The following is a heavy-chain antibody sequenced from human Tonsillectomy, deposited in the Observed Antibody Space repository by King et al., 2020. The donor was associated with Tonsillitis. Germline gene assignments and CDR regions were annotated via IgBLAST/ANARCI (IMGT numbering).Heavy chain of an antibody. CDR2: IKEDGSEK. D-gene: IGHD3-9*01. J-gene: IGHJ4*02. CDR1: GFTFSNYW. CDR3: ASFSILTGSSY. V-gene: IGHV3-7*03. Sequence: VQLVESGGGLAQPGGSLRLSCAASGFTFSNYWMSWVRQAPGKGLEWVANIKEDGSEKDYVDSVKGRFTISRDNAKNSLYLQMNSLRAEDTAVYYCASFSILTGSSYWGQGTLVTVSS.